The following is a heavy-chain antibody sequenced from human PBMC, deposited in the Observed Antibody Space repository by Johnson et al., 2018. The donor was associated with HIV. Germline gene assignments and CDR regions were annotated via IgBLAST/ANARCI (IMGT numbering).Heavy chain of an antibody. CDR1: GFTFSSYA. CDR2: ISGSAIST. Sequence: VQLVESGGDLVKPGGSLRLSCAASGFTFSSYAMSWVRQAPGKGLEWVSAISGSAISTYYADSVKGRFTISRDNSKNTLYLQMNSLRVEDTAVYYCAKELAADGVDAFDIWGQGTMVTVS. J-gene: IGHJ3*02. V-gene: IGHV3-23*04. CDR3: AKELAADGVDAFDI. D-gene: IGHD6-13*01.